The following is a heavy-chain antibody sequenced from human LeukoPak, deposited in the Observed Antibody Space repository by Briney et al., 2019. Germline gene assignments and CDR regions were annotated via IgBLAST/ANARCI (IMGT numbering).Heavy chain of an antibody. J-gene: IGHJ3*02. D-gene: IGHD1-26*01. CDR1: GDSITNSNYY. V-gene: IGHV4-39*07. CDR2: IFYNGGP. Sequence: PSETLSLTCTASGDSITNSNYYWAWVRQSPGRGLEWLGNIFYNGGPYYNPSFKSRVAISVDTSKNHFSLTLNAVTAADTAVYYCASYSGTYSAFEIWGQGTLVTVSS. CDR3: ASYSGTYSAFEI.